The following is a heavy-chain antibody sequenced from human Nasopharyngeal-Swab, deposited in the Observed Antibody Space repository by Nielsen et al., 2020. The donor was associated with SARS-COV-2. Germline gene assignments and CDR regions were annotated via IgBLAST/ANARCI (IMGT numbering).Heavy chain of an antibody. Sequence: GESLKISCATPGFSVNSNYMSWVRQAPGKGLEWVSVIYSGGRTYYADSVQGRFTISRDNSKNTLDLQMNSLRVEDTAVYYCARGDSFWGQGTTVTVSS. CDR2: IYSGGRT. J-gene: IGHJ6*02. V-gene: IGHV3-53*01. CDR1: GFSVNSNY. D-gene: IGHD2-15*01. CDR3: ARGDSF.